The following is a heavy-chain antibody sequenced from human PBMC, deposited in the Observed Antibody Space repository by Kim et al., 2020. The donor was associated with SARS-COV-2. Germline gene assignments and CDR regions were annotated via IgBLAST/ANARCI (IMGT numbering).Heavy chain of an antibody. J-gene: IGHJ6*02. D-gene: IGHD3-10*01. CDR2: ISGSGGST. CDR1: GFTFSSYA. V-gene: IGHV3-23*01. CDR3: ASSITMVRGVIVRPYYYGMDV. Sequence: GGSLRLSCAASGFTFSSYAMSWVRQAPGKGLEWVSAISGSGGSTYYADSVKGRFTISRDNSKNTLYLQMNSLRAEDTAVYYCASSITMVRGVIVRPYYYGMDVWGQGTTVTVSS.